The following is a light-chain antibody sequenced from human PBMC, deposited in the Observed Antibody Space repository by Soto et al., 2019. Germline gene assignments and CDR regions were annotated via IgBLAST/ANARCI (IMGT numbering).Light chain of an antibody. CDR3: AAWDDSLSAVV. J-gene: IGLJ2*01. V-gene: IGLV1-47*01. Sequence: QLVLTQPPSASGTPGQRVTISCSGSSSNIGSNYVYWYQQFPGSAPKLLIYRNDQRPSGVPDRFSGSKSGTSAFLAISGPRSEDEADYYCAAWDDSLSAVVFGGGTKLTVL. CDR1: SSNIGSNY. CDR2: RND.